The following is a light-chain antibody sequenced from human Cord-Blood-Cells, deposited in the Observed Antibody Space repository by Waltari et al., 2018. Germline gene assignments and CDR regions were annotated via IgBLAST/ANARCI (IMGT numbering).Light chain of an antibody. CDR1: QSVSSY. J-gene: IGKJ4*01. V-gene: IGKV3-11*01. Sequence: EIVLTQSPATLSFSPGARATLSCRASQSVSSYLAWYQLKPGQAPRLLIHDASNRATGIPARFSGSGSGTDFTLTISSLEPEDFAVYYGQQRSNWPPLTFGGGTKVEVK. CDR3: QQRSNWPPLT. CDR2: DAS.